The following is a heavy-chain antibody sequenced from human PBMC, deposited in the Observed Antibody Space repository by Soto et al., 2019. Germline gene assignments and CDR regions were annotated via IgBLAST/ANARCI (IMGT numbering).Heavy chain of an antibody. CDR2: IYYSGST. J-gene: IGHJ4*02. CDR1: GGSISSGGYY. Sequence: QVQLQESGPGLVKPSQTLSLTCTVSGGSISSGGYYWSWIRHHPGKGLEWIGYIYYSGSTYYNPSLKSRVTISVDTSKNQFSLKLSSVTAADTAVYYCASHMITFGGVIDYFDYWGQGTLVTVSS. D-gene: IGHD3-16*02. CDR3: ASHMITFGGVIDYFDY. V-gene: IGHV4-31*03.